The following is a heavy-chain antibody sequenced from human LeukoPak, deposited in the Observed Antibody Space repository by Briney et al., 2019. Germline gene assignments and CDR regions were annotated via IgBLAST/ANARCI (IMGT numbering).Heavy chain of an antibody. V-gene: IGHV4-39*01. CDR1: GGSISSTALH. CDR2: IYYSGST. D-gene: IGHD2-21*01. Sequence: SETLSLTCTVSGGSISSTALHWGWIRQPPGKGLEWIGSIYYSGSTYYDPSLKSRVTISVDTSKNQFSLKLSSVTAADTAVYYCTRSGTMVVMRPMYYWGQGTLVTVSS. CDR3: TRSGTMVVMRPMYY. J-gene: IGHJ4*02.